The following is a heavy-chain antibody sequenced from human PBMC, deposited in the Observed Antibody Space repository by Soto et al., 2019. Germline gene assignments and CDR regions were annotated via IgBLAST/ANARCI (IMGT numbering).Heavy chain of an antibody. Sequence: PLSLTCTVSDGSISSGGYYWGWIRQHPGKGLEWIGYIYYSGSTYYNPSLKSRVTISVDTSKNQFSLKLSSVTAADTAVYYCARDVAGATTGYYFDYWGQGTLVTVSS. J-gene: IGHJ4*02. V-gene: IGHV4-31*03. CDR1: DGSISSGGYY. D-gene: IGHD1-26*01. CDR3: ARDVAGATTGYYFDY. CDR2: IYYSGST.